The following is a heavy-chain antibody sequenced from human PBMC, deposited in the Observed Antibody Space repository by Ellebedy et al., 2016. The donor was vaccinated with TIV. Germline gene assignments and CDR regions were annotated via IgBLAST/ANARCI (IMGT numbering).Heavy chain of an antibody. D-gene: IGHD6-13*01. CDR3: AKGSIGAATSCLDD. J-gene: IGHJ4*02. CDR2: VSVGSADT. CDR1: GFAISSFA. V-gene: IGHV3-23*01. Sequence: GESLKIPCAASGFAISSFAMTWVRQAPGTGLAWVPVVSVGSADTHYADSVKGRFTISRDNAKNTLYLQMNSLRAEDTAVYYCAKGSIGAATSCLDDWGQGTLVTVSS.